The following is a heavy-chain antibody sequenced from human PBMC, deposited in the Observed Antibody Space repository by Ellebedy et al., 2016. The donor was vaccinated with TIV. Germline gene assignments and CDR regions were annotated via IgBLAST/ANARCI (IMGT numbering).Heavy chain of an antibody. CDR1: GYTFIDYP. CDR3: ARDSRYNWNDWDFYHMDV. J-gene: IGHJ6*03. CDR2: INMNTGNP. Sequence: ASVKVSCKASGYTFIDYPINWVRQAPGQGLEYLGWINMNTGNPTYAQGFTGRFVFSLDTSVSTAYLEISSLKAEDTAVYYCARDSRYNWNDWDFYHMDVWGKGTTVTVSS. V-gene: IGHV7-4-1*02. D-gene: IGHD1-1*01.